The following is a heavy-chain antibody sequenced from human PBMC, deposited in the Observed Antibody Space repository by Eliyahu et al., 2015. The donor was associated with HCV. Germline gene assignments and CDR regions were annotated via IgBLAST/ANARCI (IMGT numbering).Heavy chain of an antibody. J-gene: IGHJ4*02. CDR1: GFTFSSXS. D-gene: IGHD6-13*01. V-gene: IGHV3-21*01. Sequence: EVQLVESGGGLVKPGGSLSLSCAASGFTFSSXSMNWVRQAPGKGLEWVSSXSSSSSYIYYADSVKGRFTISRDNAKNSLYLQMNSLRAEDTAVYYCARDEAAADFDYWGQGTLVTVSS. CDR2: XSSSSSYI. CDR3: ARDEAAADFDY.